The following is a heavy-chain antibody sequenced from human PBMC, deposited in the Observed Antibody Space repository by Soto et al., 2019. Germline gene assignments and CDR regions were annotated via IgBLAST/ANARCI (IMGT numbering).Heavy chain of an antibody. D-gene: IGHD4-4*01. CDR2: IIPMYNKP. CDR3: ARGYSGGYYYDMVV. V-gene: IGHV1-69*01. Sequence: QVQLVQSGAEVKKPGSSVRVSCQASGGTFTTYAFNWVRQAPGQGLEWMGGIIPMYNKPNYAPNFLGRVTISADPSTSTAYMALTTRRSEDTAVYFCARGYSGGYYYDMVVWGQGTTVTVSS. CDR1: GGTFTTYA. J-gene: IGHJ6*02.